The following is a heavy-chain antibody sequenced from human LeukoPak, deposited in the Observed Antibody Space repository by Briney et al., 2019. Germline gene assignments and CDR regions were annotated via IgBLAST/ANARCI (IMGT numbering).Heavy chain of an antibody. J-gene: IGHJ3*02. Sequence: RSSETLSLTCTVSGGSFSGYYWSWIRQPPGKGLEWIGEINHSGSTNYNPSLKSRVTISVDTSKNQFSLKLSSVTAADTAVYYCAGSVLLSIWGQGTMVTVSS. D-gene: IGHD3-10*01. CDR2: INHSGST. CDR3: AGSVLLSI. CDR1: GGSFSGYY. V-gene: IGHV4-34*01.